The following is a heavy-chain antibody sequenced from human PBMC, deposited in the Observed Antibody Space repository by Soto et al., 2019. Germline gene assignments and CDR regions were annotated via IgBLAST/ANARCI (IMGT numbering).Heavy chain of an antibody. J-gene: IGHJ5*02. CDR1: GFTFSSYA. V-gene: IGHV3-30-3*01. D-gene: IGHD6-13*01. CDR2: ISYDGSNK. Sequence: GGSLRLSCAASGFTFSSYAMHWVRQAPGKGLEWVAVISYDGSNKYYADSVKGRFTISRDNSKNTLYLQMNSLRAEDTAVYYCASLREAAAGLNWFDPWGQGTLVTVSS. CDR3: ASLREAAAGLNWFDP.